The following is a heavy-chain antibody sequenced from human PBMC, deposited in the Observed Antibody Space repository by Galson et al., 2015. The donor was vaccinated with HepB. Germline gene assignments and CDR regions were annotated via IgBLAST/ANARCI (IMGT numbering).Heavy chain of an antibody. CDR3: ARVGTDIVVVPAAKSVVTATITYVDY. D-gene: IGHD2-2*01. J-gene: IGHJ4*02. CDR1: GYTFTSYG. V-gene: IGHV1-18*04. Sequence: SVKVSCKASGYTFTSYGISWVRQAPGQGLEWMGWISAHNGNTNHAQKVQGRVTMTTDKSTSTAYMELRSLRSDDTAVYYCARVGTDIVVVPAAKSVVTATITYVDYWGQGTLVIVSS. CDR2: ISAHNGNT.